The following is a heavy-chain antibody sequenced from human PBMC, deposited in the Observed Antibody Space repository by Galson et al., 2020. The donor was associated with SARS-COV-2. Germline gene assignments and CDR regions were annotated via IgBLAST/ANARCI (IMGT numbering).Heavy chain of an antibody. CDR3: ARDSGYCNDGVCYRDWYFDL. CDR1: GGSISNNDW. Sequence: SETLSLTCTVSGGSISNNDWWSWVRQPPGKGLEWIGEISQSVTTHYNPSLKSRVTISGDKSKNQISLKLSSVTAADTAVYYCARDSGYCNDGVCYRDWYFDLWGRGTLVTVSS. V-gene: IGHV4-4*02. D-gene: IGHD2-8*01. CDR2: ISQSVTT. J-gene: IGHJ2*01.